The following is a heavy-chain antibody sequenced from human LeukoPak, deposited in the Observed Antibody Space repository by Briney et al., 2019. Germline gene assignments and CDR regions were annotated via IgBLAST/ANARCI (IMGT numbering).Heavy chain of an antibody. D-gene: IGHD4-23*01. CDR3: AKSPTVDAAFDI. J-gene: IGHJ3*02. Sequence: GGSLRLSCAASGFTFSSYAMNWVRQAPGKGLEWVSGIGYTGDSTFYADSVKGRFTVSRDSSKNTLFLHMNSLRAEDTAPYYCAKSPTVDAAFDIWGQGTMVTVSS. CDR2: IGYTGDST. CDR1: GFTFSSYA. V-gene: IGHV3-23*01.